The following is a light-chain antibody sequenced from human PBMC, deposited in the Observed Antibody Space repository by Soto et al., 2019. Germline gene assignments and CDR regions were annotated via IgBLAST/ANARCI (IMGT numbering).Light chain of an antibody. CDR1: QSVSSY. Sequence: IVLTQSPATLSLSPGEGATLSCRASQSVSSYLAWYQQKPGQAPRLPIYDASNRATGIPARFSGSGSGTDFTLTISSLEPEDFAVYFCQQRSNCPLTFGGGTKVEIK. J-gene: IGKJ4*01. CDR2: DAS. V-gene: IGKV3-11*01. CDR3: QQRSNCPLT.